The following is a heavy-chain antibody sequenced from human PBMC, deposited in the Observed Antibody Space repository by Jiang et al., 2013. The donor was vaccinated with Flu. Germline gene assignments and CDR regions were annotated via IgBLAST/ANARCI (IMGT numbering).Heavy chain of an antibody. CDR2: IHPNGDST. CDR3: ARGLRFGSGQYYFDY. V-gene: IGHV3-64*01. Sequence: CAAPGFTFSNYYSALGYRQAPGKGPEYVSAIHPNGDSTYYVNSVKGRFTISRDNSKNTLYLQMGNLRAEDMAVYYCARGLRFGSGQYYFDYWGQGTLVTVSS. D-gene: IGHD3-10*01. CDR1: GFTFSNYY. J-gene: IGHJ4*02.